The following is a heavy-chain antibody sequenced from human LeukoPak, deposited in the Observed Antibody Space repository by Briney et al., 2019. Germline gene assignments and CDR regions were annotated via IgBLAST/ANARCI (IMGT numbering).Heavy chain of an antibody. D-gene: IGHD2-15*01. V-gene: IGHV3-11*04. CDR1: GFTFSDYY. CDR2: ISSSGSTI. CDR3: ARRLPLNWFDP. J-gene: IGHJ5*02. Sequence: GGSLRLSCAASGFTFSDYYMSWIRQAPGKGLEWVSYISSSGSTIYCADSVKGRFTISRDNAKNSLYLQMNSLRAEDTAVYYCARRLPLNWFDPCGQGTLVTVSS.